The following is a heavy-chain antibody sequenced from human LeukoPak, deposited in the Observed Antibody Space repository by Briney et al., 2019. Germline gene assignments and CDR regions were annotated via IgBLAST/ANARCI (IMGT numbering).Heavy chain of an antibody. J-gene: IGHJ4*02. V-gene: IGHV3-23*01. CDR3: ARDYDYVWGTYRDYYFDS. D-gene: IGHD3-16*01. CDR1: GFTFSSYA. Sequence: GGSLRLSCAASGFTFSSYAMSWVRQAPGKGLEWVSAISGSGGSTYYADSVKGRFTISRDNSKNILYLQTNSLGAEDTAVYYCARDYDYVWGTYRDYYFDSWGQGTLVTVSS. CDR2: ISGSGGST.